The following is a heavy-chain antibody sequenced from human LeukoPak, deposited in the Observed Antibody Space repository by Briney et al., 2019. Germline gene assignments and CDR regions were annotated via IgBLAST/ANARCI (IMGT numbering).Heavy chain of an antibody. V-gene: IGHV1-69*13. Sequence: ASVKDSCKASGGTFSSYAISWVRQAPGQGLEWMGGIIPIFGTANYAQKFQGRVTITADESTSTAYMELSSLRSEDTAVYYCASARSGYYLYNWFDPWGQGTLVTVSS. CDR1: GGTFSSYA. CDR2: IIPIFGTA. J-gene: IGHJ5*02. D-gene: IGHD3-3*01. CDR3: ASARSGYYLYNWFDP.